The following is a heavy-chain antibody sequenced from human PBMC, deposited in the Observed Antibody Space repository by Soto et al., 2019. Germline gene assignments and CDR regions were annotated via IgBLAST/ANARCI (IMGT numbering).Heavy chain of an antibody. CDR1: GGSISSDSYY. D-gene: IGHD3-10*01. V-gene: IGHV4-39*01. CDR2: ISYSGST. J-gene: IGHJ4*02. CDR3: ARRGYYGSGSYYVQ. Sequence: SETLSLTCTVSGGSISSDSYYWGWIRQSPEKGLEWIASISYSGSTYYNPTLKSRLIISVDTSKSQFSLKLSSVTAADTAVYYCARRGYYGSGSYYVQWGQGTLVTVSS.